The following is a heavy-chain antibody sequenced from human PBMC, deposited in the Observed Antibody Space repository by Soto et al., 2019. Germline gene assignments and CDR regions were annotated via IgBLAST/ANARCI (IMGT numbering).Heavy chain of an antibody. CDR1: GFTFDYYA. V-gene: IGHV3-9*01. CDR3: AKVATYDAFDI. CDR2: ISWNSGSI. Sequence: EVQVVESGGGLVQPGRSLRLSCAASGFTFDYYAMYWVRQAPGKGLEWVSGISWNSGSIVYADSVKGRFSISRDNAKNSLYLQMNNLRAEDTALYYCAKVATYDAFDIWGQGTMVTSLQ. J-gene: IGHJ3*02. D-gene: IGHD5-12*01.